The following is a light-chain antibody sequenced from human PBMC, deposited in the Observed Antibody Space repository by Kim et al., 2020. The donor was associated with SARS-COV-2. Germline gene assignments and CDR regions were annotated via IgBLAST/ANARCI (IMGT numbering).Light chain of an antibody. Sequence: DIQMTQSPSALSASVGDTVTITCRASQTINIYLAWYQQKPGKVPSLLIYDASILESGVPSRFSGSGSGTEFTLIISGLQPDDFATYYCQQYNNFPITFGQGTRLEIK. V-gene: IGKV1-5*01. CDR2: DAS. CDR1: QTINIY. CDR3: QQYNNFPIT. J-gene: IGKJ5*01.